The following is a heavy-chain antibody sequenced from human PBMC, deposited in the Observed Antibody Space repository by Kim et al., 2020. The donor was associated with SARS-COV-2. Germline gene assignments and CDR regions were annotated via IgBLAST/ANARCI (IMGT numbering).Heavy chain of an antibody. Sequence: GRGKYYVDSVECRFTIYRDNAKNSVDLQVNSLRGEDTAVYYCAGGGAQVVWGQGTTVTVSS. CDR2: GRGK. D-gene: IGHD3-16*01. CDR3: AGGGAQVV. J-gene: IGHJ6*02. V-gene: IGHV3-7*03.